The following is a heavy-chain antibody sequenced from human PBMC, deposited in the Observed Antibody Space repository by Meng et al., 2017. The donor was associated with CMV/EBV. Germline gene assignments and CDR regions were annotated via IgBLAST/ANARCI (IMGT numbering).Heavy chain of an antibody. Sequence: SETLSLTCVIYGGSFNNYYWNWIRQPPGKGLEWIGEINHSGSTNYNPSLKSRVTVSVDTSKNQFSLKLSSVTAADTAVYYCARLIRTYYYDSSGYERDYWGQGTLVTVSS. CDR3: ARLIRTYYYDSSGYERDY. V-gene: IGHV4-34*01. CDR2: INHSGST. D-gene: IGHD3-22*01. J-gene: IGHJ4*02. CDR1: GGSFNNYY.